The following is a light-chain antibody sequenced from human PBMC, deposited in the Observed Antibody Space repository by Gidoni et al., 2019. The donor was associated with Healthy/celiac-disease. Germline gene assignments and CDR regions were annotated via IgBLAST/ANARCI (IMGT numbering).Light chain of an antibody. Sequence: DIQMTQPPSSLSASVADRVTITCRASQSISSYLNWYQQKPGKAPKLLIYAASSLQSGVPSRFSGSGSGTDFTLTISSLQPEDFATYYCQQSYSTPPWTFXXXTKVEIK. CDR3: QQSYSTPPWT. V-gene: IGKV1-39*01. J-gene: IGKJ1*01. CDR1: QSISSY. CDR2: AAS.